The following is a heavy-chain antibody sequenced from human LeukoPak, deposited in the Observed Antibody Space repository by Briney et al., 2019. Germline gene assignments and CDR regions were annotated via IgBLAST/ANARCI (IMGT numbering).Heavy chain of an antibody. CDR2: INPNSGGT. Sequence: ASVKVSCKASGYTFTGYYMHWVRQAPGQGLEWMGWINPNSGGTNYAQKFQGRVTMTRDTSISTAYMELSRLRSDDTAVYYCARLSVDSGSYYGWYFDLWGRGTLVTVSS. CDR3: ARLSVDSGSYYGWYFDL. J-gene: IGHJ2*01. CDR1: GYTFTGYY. D-gene: IGHD1-26*01. V-gene: IGHV1-2*02.